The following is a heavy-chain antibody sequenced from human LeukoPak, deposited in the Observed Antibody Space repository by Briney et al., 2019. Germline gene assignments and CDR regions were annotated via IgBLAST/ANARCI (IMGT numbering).Heavy chain of an antibody. CDR2: ISYDGSK. V-gene: IGHV3-30-3*01. CDR3: RADRSGSYCIDY. J-gene: IGHJ4*02. Sequence: GRSLRLSCAASGFTFSSYGMHWVCQAPGKGLEWVAVISYDGSKKADSVKGRFTISRDNSKNTLYLQMNSLRAEDTAVYFCRADRSGSYCIDYWGQGTLVTVSS. D-gene: IGHD1-26*01. CDR1: GFTFSSYG.